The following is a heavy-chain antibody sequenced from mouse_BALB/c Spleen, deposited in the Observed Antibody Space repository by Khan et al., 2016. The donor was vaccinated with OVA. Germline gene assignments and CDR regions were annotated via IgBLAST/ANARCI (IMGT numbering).Heavy chain of an antibody. CDR2: INTHSGVP. J-gene: IGHJ4*01. V-gene: IGHV9-4*02. CDR3: ARGGAAYSSNDCGAMEY. Sequence: QIQLVQSGPELKKPGETVRISCKASGYTFTTAGIQWVQKMPGKGLKWIGWINTHSGVPKYAEDFKGRFAFSLEISVNTAYLQITNLKNEDTATXYCARGGAAYSSNDCGAMEYWGQGTSVTVSS. CDR1: GYTFTTAG. D-gene: IGHD2-14*01.